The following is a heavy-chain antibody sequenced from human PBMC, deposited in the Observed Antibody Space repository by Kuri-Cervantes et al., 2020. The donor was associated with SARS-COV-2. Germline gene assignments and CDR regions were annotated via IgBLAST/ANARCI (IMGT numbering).Heavy chain of an antibody. Sequence: ESLKIPCTVSGYSISSGYYWGWIRQPPGKGLEWIGSIYHSGSTYYNPSLKSRVTISVDTTKNQFSLKLSSVTAADTAVYYWAILPPYCSSTSCYTGTFGEFDIWGQGTMVTVSS. CDR1: GYSISSGYY. D-gene: IGHD2-2*02. V-gene: IGHV4-38-2*02. CDR2: IYHSGST. CDR3: AILPPYCSSTSCYTGTFGEFDI. J-gene: IGHJ3*02.